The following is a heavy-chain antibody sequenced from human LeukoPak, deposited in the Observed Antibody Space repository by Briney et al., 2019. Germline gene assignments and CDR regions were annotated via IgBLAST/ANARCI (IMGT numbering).Heavy chain of an antibody. D-gene: IGHD1-14*01. V-gene: IGHV3-11*04. CDR3: ARDHPLEPAHDC. Sequence: GGSLRLSCAASGFTFSDYYMSWIRQAPGKGLEWVSYISSSGSAIYYADSVKGRFTISRDNAKNSLYLQMNSLRAEDTAVYYCARDHPLEPAHDCWGQGTLVTVSS. J-gene: IGHJ4*02. CDR2: ISSSGSAI. CDR1: GFTFSDYY.